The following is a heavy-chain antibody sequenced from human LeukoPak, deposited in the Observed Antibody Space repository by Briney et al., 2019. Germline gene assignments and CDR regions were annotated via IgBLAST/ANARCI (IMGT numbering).Heavy chain of an antibody. V-gene: IGHV3-53*01. Sequence: XXTYYADSVKGRFTISRDNSKNTLYLQMNSLRAEDTAVYYCARGTPGLLWFGELPATLSIAFDIWGQGTMVTVSS. CDR2: XXT. J-gene: IGHJ3*02. D-gene: IGHD3-10*01. CDR3: ARGTPGLLWFGELPATLSIAFDI.